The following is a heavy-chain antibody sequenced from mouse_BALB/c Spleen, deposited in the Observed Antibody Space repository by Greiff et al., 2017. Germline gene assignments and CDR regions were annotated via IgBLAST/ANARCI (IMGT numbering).Heavy chain of an antibody. V-gene: IGHV5-12-1*01. Sequence: EVKLMESGGGLVKPGGSLKLSCAASGFAFSSYDMSWVRQTPEKRLEWVAYISSGGGSTYYPDTVKGRFTISRDNAKNTLYLQMSSLKSEDTAMYYCARHEGRYYFDYWGQGTSVTVSS. D-gene: IGHD1-1*01. CDR3: ARHEGRYYFDY. CDR1: GFAFSSYD. CDR2: ISSGGGST. J-gene: IGHJ4*01.